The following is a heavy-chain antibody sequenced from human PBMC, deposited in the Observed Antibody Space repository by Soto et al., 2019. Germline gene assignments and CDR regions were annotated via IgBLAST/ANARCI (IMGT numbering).Heavy chain of an antibody. Sequence: QVQLQESGPGLVKPSGTLSLTCAVSGGSISSSNWWSWVRQPPGKGLEWIGEMYQSGSPNHNPSPTPPVPLSIATSKPQSSLTLIPVTAAATAVYYCASAHCRGGRCSSVPPWFDPWGQGTLVTVSS. V-gene: IGHV4-4*02. CDR3: ASAHCRGGRCSSVPPWFDP. J-gene: IGHJ5*02. CDR2: MYQSGSP. D-gene: IGHD2-15*01. CDR1: GGSISSSNW.